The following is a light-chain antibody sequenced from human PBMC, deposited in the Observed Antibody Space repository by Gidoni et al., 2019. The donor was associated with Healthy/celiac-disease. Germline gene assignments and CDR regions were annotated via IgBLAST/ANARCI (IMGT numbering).Light chain of an antibody. J-gene: IGKJ1*01. V-gene: IGKV1-5*01. CDR1: QSISSW. CDR2: DAS. Sequence: IQITQSPSTLSASVGDRVTITCRASQSISSWLAWYQQKPGKAPKLLIYDASSFESGVPSRFSGSGSGTEFTLTISSLQPDDFATYYCQQYNSYSWTFGQGTKVEIK. CDR3: QQYNSYSWT.